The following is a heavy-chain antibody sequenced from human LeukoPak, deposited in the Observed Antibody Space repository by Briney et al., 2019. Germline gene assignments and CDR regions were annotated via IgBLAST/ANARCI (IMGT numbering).Heavy chain of an antibody. CDR2: INPNSGIT. D-gene: IGHD6-19*01. CDR1: GYTFTTYD. CDR3: ARWYPSASYAYDFDV. J-gene: IGHJ3*01. V-gene: IGHV1-8*03. Sequence: ASVKPSCTSSGYTFTTYDINWVRQATGQGPEWMGWINPNSGITGFAEKFQGRITITTDTSISTTYMELSSLRSEDTAVYYCARWYPSASYAYDFDVWGQGSLVTVSS.